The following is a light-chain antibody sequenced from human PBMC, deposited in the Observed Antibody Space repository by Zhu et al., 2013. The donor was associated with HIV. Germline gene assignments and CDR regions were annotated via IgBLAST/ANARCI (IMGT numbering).Light chain of an antibody. CDR2: EVN. CDR1: FSDVGGYNY. J-gene: IGLJ3*02. CDR3: SSYTSTITLVV. Sequence: QSALTQPASVSGSPGQSITISCTGTFSDVGGYNYVSWYQQHPGKAPKLIIYEVNYRPSGVSNRFSGSKSGNTASLTISGLQTEDEADYYCSSYTSTITLVVFGGGTKLTVL. V-gene: IGLV2-14*01.